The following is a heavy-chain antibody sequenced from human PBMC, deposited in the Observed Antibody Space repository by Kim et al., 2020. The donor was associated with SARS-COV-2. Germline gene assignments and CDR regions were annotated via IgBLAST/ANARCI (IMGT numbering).Heavy chain of an antibody. CDR3: ARERGGYCSSTSCYKFD. CDR2: ISYDGSNK. D-gene: IGHD2-2*02. Sequence: GGSLRLSCAASGLTFSSYAMHWVRQAPGKGLEWLAVISYDGSNKYYADSVKGRFTISRDNSKNTLYLQMNSLRAEDTAVYYCARERGGYCSSTSCYKFD. V-gene: IGHV3-30-3*01. CDR1: GLTFSSYA. J-gene: IGHJ4*01.